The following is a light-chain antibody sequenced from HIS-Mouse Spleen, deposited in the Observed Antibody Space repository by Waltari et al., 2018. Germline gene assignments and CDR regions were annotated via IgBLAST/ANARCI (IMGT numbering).Light chain of an antibody. Sequence: SYELTQPPSVSVSPGQTASITCSGDKLWDKYSCWYQQKQGQSPVLVIYQDSKRPSGIPERFSGSNSGNTATLTISGTQAIDEADYYCQAWDSSYSVFGGGTKLTVL. CDR2: QDS. CDR1: KLWDKY. V-gene: IGLV3-1*01. CDR3: QAWDSSYSV. J-gene: IGLJ2*01.